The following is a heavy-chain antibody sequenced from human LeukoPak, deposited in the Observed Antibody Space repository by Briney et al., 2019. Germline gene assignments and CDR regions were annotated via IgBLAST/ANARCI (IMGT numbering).Heavy chain of an antibody. V-gene: IGHV3-23*01. CDR3: AKGVYSSGWSPFDY. CDR2: ISGSGGST. D-gene: IGHD6-19*01. J-gene: IGHJ4*02. Sequence: PGGSLRLSCAASGFTFSSYAMSWVRQAPEKGLEWVSAISGSGGSTYYADSVKGRFTISRDNSKNTLYLQMNSLRAEDTAVYYCAKGVYSSGWSPFDYWGQGTLVTVSS. CDR1: GFTFSSYA.